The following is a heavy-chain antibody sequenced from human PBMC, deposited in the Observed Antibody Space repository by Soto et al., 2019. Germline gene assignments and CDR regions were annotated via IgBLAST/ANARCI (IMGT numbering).Heavy chain of an antibody. CDR1: GGTFSSCT. V-gene: IGHV1-69*08. CDR2: IIPILGIA. D-gene: IGHD3-10*01. J-gene: IGHJ3*02. Sequence: QVQLVQCGAEVKKPGSSVKVSCKASGGTFSSCTISWVRQARGQGIEWMGRIIPILGIANYAQKFQGRVTITADKSTSTAYMELSSLRSEDTAVYYCARDLTMVRGVRDAFDIWGQGTMVTVSS. CDR3: ARDLTMVRGVRDAFDI.